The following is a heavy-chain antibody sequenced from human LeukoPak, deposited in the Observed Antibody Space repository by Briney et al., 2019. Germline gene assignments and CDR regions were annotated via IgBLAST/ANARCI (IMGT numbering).Heavy chain of an antibody. CDR3: ASYCSSTSCYDY. Sequence: GGSLRLSCAASGFTFSSYGMHWARQAPGKGLEWVAVIWYDGSNKYYADSVKGRFTISRDNSKNTLYLQMNSLRAEDTAVYYCASYCSSTSCYDYWGQGTLVTVSS. CDR2: IWYDGSNK. J-gene: IGHJ4*02. D-gene: IGHD2-2*01. CDR1: GFTFSSYG. V-gene: IGHV3-33*01.